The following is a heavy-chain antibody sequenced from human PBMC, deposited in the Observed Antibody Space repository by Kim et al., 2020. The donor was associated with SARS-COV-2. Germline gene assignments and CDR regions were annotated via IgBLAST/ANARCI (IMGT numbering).Heavy chain of an antibody. CDR3: ARDDLYYDSSGYLSAGANY. D-gene: IGHD3-22*01. Sequence: ASVKVSCKASGYTFTSYYMHWVRQAPGQGLEWMGIINPNGGSTSYAQKFQGRVTMTRDTSTSTVYMELSSLRSEDTAVYYCARDDLYYDSSGYLSAGANYWGQGTLVTVSS. J-gene: IGHJ4*02. CDR1: GYTFTSYY. V-gene: IGHV1-46*01. CDR2: INPNGGST.